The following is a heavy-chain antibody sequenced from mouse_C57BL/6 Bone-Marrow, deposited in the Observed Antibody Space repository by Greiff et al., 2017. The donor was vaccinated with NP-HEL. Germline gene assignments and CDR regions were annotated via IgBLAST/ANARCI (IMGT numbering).Heavy chain of an antibody. D-gene: IGHD2-2*01. J-gene: IGHJ1*03. CDR1: GFTIKDDY. CDR2: IDPENGDT. CDR3: TTYYYGYDYWYCDV. V-gene: IGHV14-4*01. Sequence: VQLQQSGAELVRPGASVKLSCTASGFTIKDDYMHWVKQRPEQGLEWIGWIDPENGDTEYASQFQGKATITADTSSNTAYLQLSSLTSEDTADDYCTTYYYGYDYWYCDVWGTGTTVTVSS.